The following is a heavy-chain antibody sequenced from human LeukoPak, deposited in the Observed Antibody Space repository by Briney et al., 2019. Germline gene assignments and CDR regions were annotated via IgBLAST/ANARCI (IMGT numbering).Heavy chain of an antibody. CDR1: GFTFSSYG. CDR2: IRYDGSNK. Sequence: GGSLTLSCAASGFTFSSYGMHWVRQAPGKGLEWVAFIRYDGSNKYYADSVKGRFTISRDNSKNTLYLQMNSLRAEDTAIYYCAKNGDRGAYCSGGSCYPYYYYNMDVWGKGTTVTISS. J-gene: IGHJ6*03. CDR3: AKNGDRGAYCSGGSCYPYYYYNMDV. V-gene: IGHV3-30*02. D-gene: IGHD2-15*01.